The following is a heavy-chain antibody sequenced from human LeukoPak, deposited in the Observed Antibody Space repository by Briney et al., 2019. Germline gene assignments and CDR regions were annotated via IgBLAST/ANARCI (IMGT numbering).Heavy chain of an antibody. CDR1: GYTFTSHG. D-gene: IGHD3-22*01. Sequence: ASVKVSCKASGYTFTSHGISWVRQAPGQGLEWMGWISAYNGNTNYAQKFQGRVTITADKSTSTAYMELSSLRSEDTAVYYCARDPYYYDSSGYWGGAFDIWGQGTMVTVSS. CDR3: ARDPYYYDSSGYWGGAFDI. J-gene: IGHJ3*02. CDR2: ISAYNGNT. V-gene: IGHV1-18*01.